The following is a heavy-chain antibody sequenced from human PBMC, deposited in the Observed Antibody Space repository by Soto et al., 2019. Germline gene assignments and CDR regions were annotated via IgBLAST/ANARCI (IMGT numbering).Heavy chain of an antibody. D-gene: IGHD3-10*01. Sequence: SVKVSCKASGVTFSSYAISWVRQAPGQGLEWMGGIIPIFGTANYAQKFQGRVTITADESTSTAYMELSSLRSEDTAVYYCARSVGVRGDPNYYYYGMDVWGQGTTVTVSS. CDR2: IIPIFGTA. CDR1: GVTFSSYA. V-gene: IGHV1-69*13. J-gene: IGHJ6*02. CDR3: ARSVGVRGDPNYYYYGMDV.